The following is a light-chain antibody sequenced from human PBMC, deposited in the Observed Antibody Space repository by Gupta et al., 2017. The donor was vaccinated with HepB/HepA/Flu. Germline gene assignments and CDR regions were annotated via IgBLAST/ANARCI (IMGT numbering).Light chain of an antibody. J-gene: IGKJ3*01. CDR1: QSISTW. V-gene: IGKV1-5*03. CDR2: KAS. Sequence: DIQMTQSRSTLSASVGDRVTITCRASQSISTWLAWYQQKPGKAPKLLIYKASSLESGVPSRFSGSGSGTEFTLTISSLQPDDFATYYCQQYNNYLFTFGPGTKVDIK. CDR3: QQYNNYLFT.